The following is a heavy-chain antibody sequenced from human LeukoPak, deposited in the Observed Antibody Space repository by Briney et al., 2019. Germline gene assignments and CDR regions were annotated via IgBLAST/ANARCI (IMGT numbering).Heavy chain of an antibody. CDR1: GVTFSSYG. D-gene: IGHD3-22*01. CDR2: IRFVGSNT. J-gene: IGHJ4*02. CDR3: AKDDSSGYYY. Sequence: PRGSLRLSCAAPGVTFSSYGMHWGRQGPGKGLWWGAFIRFVGSNTYYTDAVTGRFTISRDNSKNTLYLQMNRLRAEDTAVYYCAKDDSSGYYYWGQGTLVTVSS. V-gene: IGHV3-30*02.